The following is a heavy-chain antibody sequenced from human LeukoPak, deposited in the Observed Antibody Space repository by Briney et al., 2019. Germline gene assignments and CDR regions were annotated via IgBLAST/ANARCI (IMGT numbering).Heavy chain of an antibody. CDR3: ARVFPRIAEAGTLIYLDY. Sequence: ASVKVSCKASGYTFTCYYMHWVRQAPGQGLEWMGRINPNSGGTNYAQKFQGRVTMTRDTSISTAYMELSRLRSDDTAVYYCARVFPRIAEAGTLIYLDYWGQGTLVTVSS. CDR2: INPNSGGT. V-gene: IGHV1-2*06. CDR1: GYTFTCYY. D-gene: IGHD6-19*01. J-gene: IGHJ4*02.